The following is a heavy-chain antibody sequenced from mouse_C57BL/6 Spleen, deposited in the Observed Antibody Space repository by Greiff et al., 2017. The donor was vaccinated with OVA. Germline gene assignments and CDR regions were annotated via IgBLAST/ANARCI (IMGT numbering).Heavy chain of an antibody. Sequence: VQLQQPGTELVKPGASVKLSCKASGYTFTSYWMHWVKQRPGQGLEWIGNINPSNGGTNYNEKFKSKATLTVDKSSSTAYMQLSSLTSEDSAVYYGARMDYGSSFYYAMDYWGQGTSVTVSS. J-gene: IGHJ4*01. V-gene: IGHV1-53*01. CDR2: INPSNGGT. CDR1: GYTFTSYW. D-gene: IGHD1-1*01. CDR3: ARMDYGSSFYYAMDY.